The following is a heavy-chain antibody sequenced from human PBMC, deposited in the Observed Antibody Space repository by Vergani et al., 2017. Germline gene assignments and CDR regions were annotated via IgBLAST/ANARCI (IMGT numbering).Heavy chain of an antibody. J-gene: IGHJ5*01. Sequence: EVQLWESGGDLVQPGGSLRLSCAASGFSFTTYAMSWVRQAPWKGLEWVSTINTNGAYTRYGDSVKGRFTNSRDNSKSTLYLQMNSLRAEDTAIYYGAKEGWNYWFDSWGQGTLVIVS. CDR1: GFSFTTYA. CDR3: AKEGWNYWFDS. D-gene: IGHD1-1*01. CDR2: INTNGAYT. V-gene: IGHV3-23*01.